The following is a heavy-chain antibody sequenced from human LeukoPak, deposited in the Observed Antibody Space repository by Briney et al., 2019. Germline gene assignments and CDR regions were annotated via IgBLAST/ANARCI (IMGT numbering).Heavy chain of an antibody. CDR2: ISGSGVST. J-gene: IGHJ4*02. D-gene: IGHD3-9*01. CDR3: ARDALMKNVLRYFDWFKDY. Sequence: GGSLRLSCAASGFTFKMYAMTWVRQAPGKGLGWVSSISGSGVSTYYVDYVKGRFTISIDNSRNTLYLQMNSLRAEDTAVYYCARDALMKNVLRYFDWFKDYWGQGTLVTVSS. CDR1: GFTFKMYA. V-gene: IGHV3-23*01.